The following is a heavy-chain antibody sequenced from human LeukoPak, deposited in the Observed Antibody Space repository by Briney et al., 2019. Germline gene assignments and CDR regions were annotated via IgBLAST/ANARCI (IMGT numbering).Heavy chain of an antibody. Sequence: PGGSLRLSCAASGFTFSSYSMNWVRQAPGKGLEWVSSISSSSSYIYYADSVKGRFTISRDNAKNSLYLQMNSLRAEDTALYYCAKTSTYDSSGFNYWGQGTLVTVSS. V-gene: IGHV3-21*04. CDR2: ISSSSSYI. D-gene: IGHD3-22*01. CDR1: GFTFSSYS. CDR3: AKTSTYDSSGFNY. J-gene: IGHJ4*02.